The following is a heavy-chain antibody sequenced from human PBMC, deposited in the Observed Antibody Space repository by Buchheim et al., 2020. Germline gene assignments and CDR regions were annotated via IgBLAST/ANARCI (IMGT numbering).Heavy chain of an antibody. D-gene: IGHD6-19*01. CDR1: GFIFGDYF. CDR3: ARDRGAVAASHFDY. V-gene: IGHV3-11*01. Sequence: QVQLVESGGGLVKPGGSLRLSCAASGFIFGDYFMSWVRQAQGKGPEWLSYISSSGKARSYADSVKGRFTIPRDNAKNPLNLQMNSLRADDTAVYYCARDRGAVAASHFDYWGQGTL. CDR2: ISSSGKAR. J-gene: IGHJ4*02.